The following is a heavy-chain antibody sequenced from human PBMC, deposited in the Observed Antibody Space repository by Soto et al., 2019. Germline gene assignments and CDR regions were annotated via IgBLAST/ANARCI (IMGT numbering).Heavy chain of an antibody. D-gene: IGHD6-13*01. CDR2: IDTSGSST. CDR3: AKDSWYFDL. Sequence: GSLILSFEASGFIFTNFWMHWVRQVPGKGLVWVSRIDTSGSSTSYADSVKGRFTISRDNAKNTVSLQMNSLRAEDTGVYYCAKDSWYFDLWSQGSLVTVSS. J-gene: IGHJ4*02. V-gene: IGHV3-74*01. CDR1: GFIFTNFW.